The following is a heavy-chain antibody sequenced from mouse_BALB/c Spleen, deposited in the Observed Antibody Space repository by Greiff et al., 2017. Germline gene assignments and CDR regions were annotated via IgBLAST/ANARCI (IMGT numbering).Heavy chain of an antibody. J-gene: IGHJ3*01. CDR1: GFTFSSYG. Sequence: EVMLVESGGDLVKPGGSLKLSCAASGFTFSSYGMSWVRQTPDKRLEWVATISSGGSYTYYPDSVKGRFTISRDNAKNTLYLQMSSLKSEDTAMYYGAREDYGNYAWFAYWGQGTLVTVSA. CDR2: ISSGGSYT. CDR3: AREDYGNYAWFAY. D-gene: IGHD2-1*01. V-gene: IGHV5-6*01.